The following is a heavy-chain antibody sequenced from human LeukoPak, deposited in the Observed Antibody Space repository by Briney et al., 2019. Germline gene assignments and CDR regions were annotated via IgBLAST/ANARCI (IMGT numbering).Heavy chain of an antibody. D-gene: IGHD3-10*01. J-gene: IGHJ4*02. V-gene: IGHV5-51*01. Sequence: GESLKISCKGSGYSFTTHWIGWVRETPGKGLGWMGIIYPGDSDTRYSPSFQGQVTISADKSISTAYLQWSSLKASDTAMYYCARSYGSGSYSEFWGQGTLVTVSS. CDR2: IYPGDSDT. CDR3: ARSYGSGSYSEF. CDR1: GYSFTTHW.